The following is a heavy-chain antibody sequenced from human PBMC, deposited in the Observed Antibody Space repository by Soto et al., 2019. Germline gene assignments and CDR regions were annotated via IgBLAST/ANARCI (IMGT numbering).Heavy chain of an antibody. V-gene: IGHV2-5*02. D-gene: IGHD6-19*01. Sequence: QITLKESGPTRVKPTQTLTLTCTFSGFSLSTSGVGVGWIRQPPGKALEWLGIIYWDDDKSYTPALQNRLTITKDTSKNQVVPTMTNMDPADTATYHCVYRIEGAYGSGWDPGTFEPWGQGTLVTVSS. CDR2: IYWDDDK. CDR1: GFSLSTSGVG. J-gene: IGHJ5*02. CDR3: VYRIEGAYGSGWDPGTFEP.